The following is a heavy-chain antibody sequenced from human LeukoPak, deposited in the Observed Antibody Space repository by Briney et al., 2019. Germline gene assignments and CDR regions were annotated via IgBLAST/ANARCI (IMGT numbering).Heavy chain of an antibody. Sequence: GGSLRLSCVASGLTFSNYAMSWVRQAPGQGLEWVSAINWNGGSTNYADSVKGRFTISRDNSKNTLYLHMNSLRAEDTAVYYCAEAAHSSGLWYFDYWGQGILVTVSS. CDR2: INWNGGST. CDR3: AEAAHSSGLWYFDY. CDR1: GLTFSNYA. V-gene: IGHV3-23*01. D-gene: IGHD6-19*01. J-gene: IGHJ4*02.